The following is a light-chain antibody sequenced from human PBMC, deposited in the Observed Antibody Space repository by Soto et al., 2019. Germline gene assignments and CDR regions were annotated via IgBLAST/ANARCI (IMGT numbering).Light chain of an antibody. CDR2: DAS. CDR1: QDISNF. J-gene: IGKJ1*01. CDR3: QQYDSLPRT. Sequence: DIQMTQSPSSLSTSVGDRVTITCQASQDISNFLNWYQQKPGKAPKLLIYDASLLETGVPSRFTGSGSGTDFTFTISSLQAEDIATYYGQQYDSLPRTFGQGTKVEIK. V-gene: IGKV1-33*01.